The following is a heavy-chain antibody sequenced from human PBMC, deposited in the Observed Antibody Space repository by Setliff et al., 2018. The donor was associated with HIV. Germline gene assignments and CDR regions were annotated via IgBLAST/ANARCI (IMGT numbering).Heavy chain of an antibody. J-gene: IGHJ5*02. D-gene: IGHD3-16*01. V-gene: IGHV4-61*09. Sequence: SETLSLTCSVSGDSISSGSYYWSWIRLPAGKGLEWIGQIHTTGSTNYNPSLKSRVTISMDPSKNQFSLNLNSVTATDTAVYYCAKRTFGSGRLDPWGQGTLVTVSS. CDR1: GDSISSGSYY. CDR3: AKRTFGSGRLDP. CDR2: IHTTGST.